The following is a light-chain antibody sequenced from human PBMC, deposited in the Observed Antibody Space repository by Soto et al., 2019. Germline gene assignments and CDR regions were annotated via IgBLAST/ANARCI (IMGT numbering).Light chain of an antibody. CDR3: TSYTNTTTWV. CDR1: SSDVGAYNY. Sequence: QSALTQPASVSGSPGQSITISCTGTSSDVGAYNYVSWYQQNPGKAPKLMIYEVNNRPSGASNRFSGSKSGNTASLTISGLQAEDEADYYCTSYTNTTTWVFGGGTKLTVL. V-gene: IGLV2-14*01. J-gene: IGLJ3*02. CDR2: EVN.